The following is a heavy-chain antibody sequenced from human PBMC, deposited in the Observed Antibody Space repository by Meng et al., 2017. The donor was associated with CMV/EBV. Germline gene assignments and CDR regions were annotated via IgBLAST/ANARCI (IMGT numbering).Heavy chain of an antibody. CDR2: ISSSSSYI. Sequence: GESLKISCAASGFTFSSYSMNWVRQAPGKGLEWVSSISSSSSYIYYADSVKGRFTITRDNAKNPLYLQINSLSAEDTAVYYCARGPSSYSNSWYRWFDPWGQGTLVTVSS. CDR1: GFTFSSYS. CDR3: ARGPSSYSNSWYRWFDP. V-gene: IGHV3-21*01. J-gene: IGHJ5*02. D-gene: IGHD6-13*01.